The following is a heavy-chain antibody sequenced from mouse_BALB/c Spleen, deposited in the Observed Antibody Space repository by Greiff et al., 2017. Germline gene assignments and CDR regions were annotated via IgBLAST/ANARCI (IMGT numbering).Heavy chain of an antibody. CDR2: IWGDGST. CDR1: GFSLTSYG. J-gene: IGHJ3*01. D-gene: IGHD2-2*01. CDR3: AKRDGYDGGPPFAS. Sequence: VMLVESGPGLVAPSQSLSITCTVSGFSLTSYGVSWVRQPPGKGLEWLGVIWGDGSTNYHSALISRLSISKDNSKSQVFVKLNSLQTDDTATYYCAKRDGYDGGPPFASWGQGTLVTVSA. V-gene: IGHV2-3*01.